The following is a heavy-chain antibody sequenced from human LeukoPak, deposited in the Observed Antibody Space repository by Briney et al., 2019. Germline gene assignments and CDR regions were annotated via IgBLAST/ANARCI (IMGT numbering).Heavy chain of an antibody. CDR2: ISSGTSYI. D-gene: IGHD6-19*01. V-gene: IGHV3-21*01. Sequence: GGSLRLSCAASGFTFNTYTMNWARQAPGKGLEWVSSISSGTSYIYYADSVKGRFTISRDNAKSSLYLQMNSLRAEDTAVYYCARRGASSGGLDYWGQGALVTVS. CDR1: GFTFNTYT. CDR3: ARRGASSGGLDY. J-gene: IGHJ4*02.